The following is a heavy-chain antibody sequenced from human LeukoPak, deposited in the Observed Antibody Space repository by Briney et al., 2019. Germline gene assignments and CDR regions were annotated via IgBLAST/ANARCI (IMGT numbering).Heavy chain of an antibody. J-gene: IGHJ4*02. CDR3: ARRDGYNYYFDY. D-gene: IGHD5-24*01. CDR1: GDSISGNNW. Sequence: PSGTLSLTCAVSGDSISGNNWWSWVRQPPGKGLEWIGEIYHSGSTTYNPSLKSRVTISVDESKNHFSLKLSSVTAADTAVYYCARRDGYNYYFDYWGQGTLVTVSS. CDR2: IYHSGST. V-gene: IGHV4-4*02.